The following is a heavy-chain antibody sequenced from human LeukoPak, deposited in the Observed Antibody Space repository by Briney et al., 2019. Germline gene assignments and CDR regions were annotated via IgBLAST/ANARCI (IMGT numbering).Heavy chain of an antibody. D-gene: IGHD6-6*01. V-gene: IGHV4-31*03. CDR3: ARELSSVFDP. CDR2: IYYSGST. Sequence: SETLSLTCTVSGGSISSGGYYWSWIRQHPGKGLEWIGYIYYSGSTYYNPSLKSRVTMSVDTSKNQFSLKLSSVTAADTAVYYCARELSSVFDPWGQGTLVTVSS. J-gene: IGHJ5*02. CDR1: GGSISSGGYY.